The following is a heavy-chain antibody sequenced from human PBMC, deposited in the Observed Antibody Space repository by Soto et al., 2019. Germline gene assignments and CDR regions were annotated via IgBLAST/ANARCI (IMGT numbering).Heavy chain of an antibody. V-gene: IGHV1-8*01. CDR1: GYTFTSYD. Sequence: QVQLVQSGAEVKKPGASVKVSCKASGYTFTSYDINWVRQATGQGLEWMGWMNPNSGNTGYAQKFQGRVTMTRNTCISTAYRGLSSLRSEDTAVYYCAREITIFGVVPGWGQGTLVTVSS. J-gene: IGHJ4*02. CDR3: AREITIFGVVPG. D-gene: IGHD3-3*01. CDR2: MNPNSGNT.